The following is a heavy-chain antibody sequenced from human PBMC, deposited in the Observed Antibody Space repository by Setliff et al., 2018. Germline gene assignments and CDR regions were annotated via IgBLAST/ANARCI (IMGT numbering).Heavy chain of an antibody. CDR2: IYWDDVK. Sequence: ESGPTLVNPTQTLTLTCSFSGFSLSSSGMAVGWIRQPPGKALEWLALIYWDDVKRYSPFLKNRLTITQDTSKNQVVLTLTNMDPVDTATYYCAHRGGYGAGSLYYFDVWGQGTLVTVSS. CDR3: AHRGGYGAGSLYYFDV. J-gene: IGHJ4*02. V-gene: IGHV2-5*02. D-gene: IGHD3-10*01. CDR1: GFSLSSSGMA.